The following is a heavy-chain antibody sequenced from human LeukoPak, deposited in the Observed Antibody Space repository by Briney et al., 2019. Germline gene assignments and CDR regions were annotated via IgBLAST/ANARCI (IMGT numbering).Heavy chain of an antibody. CDR2: IIPIFGTA. Sequence: AASVKVPCKASGGTFSSYAISWVRQAPGQGLEWMGGIIPIFGTANYAQKFQGRVTITTDESTSTAYVELSSLRSEDTAVYYCAGGGTRWGDGYYYYYMDVWGKGTTVTVSS. D-gene: IGHD3-16*01. V-gene: IGHV1-69*05. J-gene: IGHJ6*03. CDR3: AGGGTRWGDGYYYYYMDV. CDR1: GGTFSSYA.